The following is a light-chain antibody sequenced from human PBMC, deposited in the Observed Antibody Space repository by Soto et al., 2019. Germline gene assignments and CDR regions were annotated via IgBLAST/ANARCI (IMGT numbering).Light chain of an antibody. CDR3: QQYNNWPQT. J-gene: IGKJ1*01. CDR2: GAS. Sequence: EIVLTQSPGTLSLSPGERATLSCRASLSVSSNYVAWYQQKPGQAPRLLIYGASTRATGIPARFSGSGSGSEFTLTISSLQSEDFAVYYCQQYNNWPQTSGQGTKVDNK. CDR1: LSVSSN. V-gene: IGKV3-15*01.